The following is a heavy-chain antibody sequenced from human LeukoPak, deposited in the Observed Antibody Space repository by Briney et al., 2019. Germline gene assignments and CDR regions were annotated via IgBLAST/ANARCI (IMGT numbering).Heavy chain of an antibody. V-gene: IGHV3-21*04. D-gene: IGHD3-10*01. CDR3: AKDIRTIYGSGSFEYYFDY. CDR1: GFTFSSYS. J-gene: IGHJ4*02. CDR2: ISSSSSYI. Sequence: GGSLRLSCAASGFTFSSYSMNWVRQAPGKGLEWVSSISSSSSYIYYADSVKGRFTISRDNSKNTLYLQMNSLRAEDTALYYCAKDIRTIYGSGSFEYYFDYWGQGTLVTVSS.